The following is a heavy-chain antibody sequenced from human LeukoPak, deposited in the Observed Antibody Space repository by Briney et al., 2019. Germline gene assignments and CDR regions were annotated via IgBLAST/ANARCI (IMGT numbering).Heavy chain of an antibody. Sequence: GGSLRLSCAASGFIFNDYDMHWVRQAPGKGLEWVAVVSYDGKKSYYVDSVKGRFTISRDNSKSTLYLQINSLRTEDTAVYYCAKAAGKENGYDFFFEHWGQGTLVTVSS. CDR3: AKAAGKENGYDFFFEH. D-gene: IGHD3-3*01. V-gene: IGHV3-30*18. J-gene: IGHJ4*02. CDR1: GFIFNDYD. CDR2: VSYDGKKS.